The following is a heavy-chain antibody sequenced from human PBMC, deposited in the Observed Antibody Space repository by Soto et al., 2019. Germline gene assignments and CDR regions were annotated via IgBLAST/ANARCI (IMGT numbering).Heavy chain of an antibody. J-gene: IGHJ6*02. V-gene: IGHV4-39*01. D-gene: IGHD5-18*01. CDR3: ACIFSGGYGYGFYYYGMDV. Sequence: SETQSLTCAVSGGSISSRNWWSWVRQPPGKGLEWIGSIYYSGSTYYNPSLKSRVTISVDTSKNQFSLKLSSVTATDTAVYYCACIFSGGYGYGFYYYGMDVWGQGTTVTVSS. CDR2: IYYSGST. CDR1: GGSISSRNW.